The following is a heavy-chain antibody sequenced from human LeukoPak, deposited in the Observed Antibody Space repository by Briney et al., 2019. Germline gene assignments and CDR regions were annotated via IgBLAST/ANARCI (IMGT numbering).Heavy chain of an antibody. CDR2: IYYSGST. V-gene: IGHV4-30-4*01. CDR1: GGSISSGDYY. CDR3: TRDSGSWTVDY. Sequence: SETLSLTCTVSGGSISSGDYYWSWIRQPPGKGLEWIGYIYYSGSTYYNPSLKSRVTISVDTSKNHFSLKLNSVTAADTAVYYCTRDSGSWTVDYWGQGTLVTVSS. D-gene: IGHD1-26*01. J-gene: IGHJ4*02.